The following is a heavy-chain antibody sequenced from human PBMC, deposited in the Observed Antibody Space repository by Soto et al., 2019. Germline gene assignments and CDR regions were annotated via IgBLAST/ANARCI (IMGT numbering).Heavy chain of an antibody. CDR3: AKDKSGYRYFNWFDP. J-gene: IGHJ5*02. V-gene: IGHV3-23*01. Sequence: EVQLLESGGGLVQPGGSLRLSCGASGFTFSSYAMSWVRQAPGKGLEWVSSISGSGGSTHYADSVKGRFTTPRDNSNNPLYLQMNSLGVDDTAVYYCAKDKSGYRYFNWFDPWGQGTLVNVSS. CDR2: ISGSGGST. CDR1: GFTFSSYA. D-gene: IGHD5-12*01.